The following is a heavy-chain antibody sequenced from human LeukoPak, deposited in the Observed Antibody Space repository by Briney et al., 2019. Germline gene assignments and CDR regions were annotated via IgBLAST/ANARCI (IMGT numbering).Heavy chain of an antibody. D-gene: IGHD5-12*01. CDR1: GGSFSGHY. CDR2: INHSGST. V-gene: IGHV4-34*01. Sequence: KASETLSLTCAVYGGSFSGHYWTWIRQPPGKGLEWIGEINHSGSTNCNPSLKSRVTLLADTSKNQFSLKLSSVTAADTAVYYCARGLVSEHSGDDLENYFEYWGQGTLVTVSS. J-gene: IGHJ4*02. CDR3: ARGLVSEHSGDDLENYFEY.